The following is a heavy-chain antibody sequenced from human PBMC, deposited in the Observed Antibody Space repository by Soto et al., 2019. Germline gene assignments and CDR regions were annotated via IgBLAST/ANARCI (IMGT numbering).Heavy chain of an antibody. J-gene: IGHJ6*04. CDR3: AKGVELDV. V-gene: IGHV3-23*01. CDR2: IGDSGART. D-gene: IGHD1-26*01. CDR1: GFSFSSFA. Sequence: EVLLLESGGGLVQPGGSLRLSCEASGFSFSSFAMNWVRQAPGKGLEWVSAIGDSGARTYYADSVKGRFTISRDNSRNTLDLQLIILRAEDTAVYYCAKGVELDVWGNGTTVTVSS.